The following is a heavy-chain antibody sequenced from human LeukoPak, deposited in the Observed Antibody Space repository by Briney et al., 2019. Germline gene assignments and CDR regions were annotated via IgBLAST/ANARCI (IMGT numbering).Heavy chain of an antibody. CDR1: GGSISSSSYY. D-gene: IGHD3-22*01. CDR2: IYYRGTT. V-gene: IGHV4-39*01. CDR3: ARHAPNPNWLWYFDL. Sequence: PSETLSLTCTVSGGSISSSSYYWGWIRQPPGKGLEWIGSIYYRGTTYYNPSLKSRVTISVDTFKNQFSLKLNSVTAADTAVYNCARHAPNPNWLWYFDLWGRGTLVTLSS. J-gene: IGHJ2*01.